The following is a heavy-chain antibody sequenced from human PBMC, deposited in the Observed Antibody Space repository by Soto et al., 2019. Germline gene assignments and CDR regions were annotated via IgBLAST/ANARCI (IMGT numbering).Heavy chain of an antibody. Sequence: PSETLSLTCAVYGGSFSGYYWSWIRQPPGKGLEWIGEINHSGSTNYNPSLKSRVTISVDTSKNQFSLKLSSVTAADTAVYYCARGGYDFWSGYPSYYYYYGMDVWGQGTTVTVSS. CDR2: INHSGST. V-gene: IGHV4-34*01. CDR3: ARGGYDFWSGYPSYYYYYGMDV. J-gene: IGHJ6*02. D-gene: IGHD3-3*01. CDR1: GGSFSGYY.